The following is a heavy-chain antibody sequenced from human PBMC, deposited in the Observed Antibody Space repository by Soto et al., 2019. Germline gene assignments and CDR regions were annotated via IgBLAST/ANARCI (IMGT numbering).Heavy chain of an antibody. V-gene: IGHV4-34*01. Sequence: QVQLQQWGAGLLKPSETLSLTCAVYGGSFSGYYWSWIRQPPGKGLEWIGEINHSGSTNYNPSLKSRVTISVDTSKNQFSLKLSSVTAADTAVYYCARGRSRGSCYSVFTSCGLTFDYWGQGTLVTVSS. J-gene: IGHJ4*02. D-gene: IGHD2-15*01. CDR1: GGSFSGYY. CDR3: ARGRSRGSCYSVFTSCGLTFDY. CDR2: INHSGST.